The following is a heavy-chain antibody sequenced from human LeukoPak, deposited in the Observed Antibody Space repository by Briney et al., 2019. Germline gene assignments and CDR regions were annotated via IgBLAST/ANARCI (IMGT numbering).Heavy chain of an antibody. V-gene: IGHV3-7*01. Sequence: GGSLRLSCAASGFTFSNYWMTWVRQAPGKGLEWVASIEDDGDKKNYGDSVKGRFTISRDNAENSLYLQMNILRVEDTAVYYCARDIPRGSTHLDYWGQGTLVTVSA. J-gene: IGHJ4*02. CDR2: IEDDGDKK. D-gene: IGHD1-26*01. CDR1: GFTFSNYW. CDR3: ARDIPRGSTHLDY.